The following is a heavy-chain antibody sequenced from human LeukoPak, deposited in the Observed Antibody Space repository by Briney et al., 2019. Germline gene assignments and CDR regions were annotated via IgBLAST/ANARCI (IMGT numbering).Heavy chain of an antibody. CDR2: IYTTGDT. D-gene: IGHD3-16*01. J-gene: IGHJ4*02. Sequence: PSETLSLTCTVSGVSISSYYWSWIRQPPGKGLEWIGSIYTTGDTRYNPSLKSRVTISVGTSKNQFSLKLSSVTAADTAVYYCARATPVGGVRFDYWGQGTLVTVSS. CDR1: GVSISSYY. CDR3: ARATPVGGVRFDY. V-gene: IGHV4-4*09.